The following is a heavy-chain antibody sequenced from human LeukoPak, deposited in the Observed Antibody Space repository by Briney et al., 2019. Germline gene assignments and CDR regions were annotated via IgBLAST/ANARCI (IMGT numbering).Heavy chain of an antibody. V-gene: IGHV1-69*06. J-gene: IGHJ4*02. D-gene: IGHD6-19*01. Sequence: SVKVSCKASGGTFSSYAISWVRQAPGQGLEWMGGIIPIFGTANYAQKFQGRVTITADKSTSTAYMELSSLRSEDTAVYYCARPVAGTGYFDYWGQGTLVTASS. CDR2: IIPIFGTA. CDR1: GGTFSSYA. CDR3: ARPVAGTGYFDY.